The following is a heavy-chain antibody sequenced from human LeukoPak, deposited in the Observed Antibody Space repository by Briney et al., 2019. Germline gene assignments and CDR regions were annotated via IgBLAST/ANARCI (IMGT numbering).Heavy chain of an antibody. V-gene: IGHV4-39*07. Sequence: SETLSLTCTVSGGSISSSSYYWGWIRQPPGKGLEWIGGIYYSGSTYYNPSLKSRVTISVDTSKNQFSLKLSSVTAADTAVYYCARDSYDILTQNYYGMDVWGQGTTVTVSS. J-gene: IGHJ6*02. D-gene: IGHD3-9*01. CDR3: ARDSYDILTQNYYGMDV. CDR2: IYYSGST. CDR1: GGSISSSSYY.